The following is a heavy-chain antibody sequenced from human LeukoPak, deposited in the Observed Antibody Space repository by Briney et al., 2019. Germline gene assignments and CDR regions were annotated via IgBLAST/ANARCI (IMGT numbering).Heavy chain of an antibody. V-gene: IGHV3-7*03. D-gene: IGHD4-17*01. CDR3: ARKDYGDFYFDY. J-gene: IGHJ4*02. Sequence: GGSLRLSCAASGLTFSNYWMTWVRQAPGKGLEWVANINQDGSEKYYVDSVKGRFTISRDNAKNSLHLQMNSLRAEDTAVYYCARKDYGDFYFDYWGQGTLVTVSS. CDR2: INQDGSEK. CDR1: GLTFSNYW.